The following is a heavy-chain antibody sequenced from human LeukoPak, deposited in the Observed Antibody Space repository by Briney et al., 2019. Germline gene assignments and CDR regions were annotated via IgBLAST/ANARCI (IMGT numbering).Heavy chain of an antibody. CDR1: GGSFSGYY. V-gene: IGHV4-34*01. Sequence: PSETLSLTCAVYGGSFSGYYWSWIRQPPGKGLEWIGEINHSGSTNYNPSLKSRVTISVDTSKNQFSLKLSSVTAADTAVYYCARITGDGGGYWGQGTLVTVSS. CDR2: INHSGST. CDR3: ARITGDGGGY. J-gene: IGHJ4*02. D-gene: IGHD7-27*01.